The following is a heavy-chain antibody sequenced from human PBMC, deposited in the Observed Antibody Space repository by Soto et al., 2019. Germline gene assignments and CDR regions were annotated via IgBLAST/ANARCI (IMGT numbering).Heavy chain of an antibody. V-gene: IGHV3-48*02. D-gene: IGHD6-19*01. CDR1: GFTFSTDS. CDR3: ARFFGSGFDY. CDR2: ISTSGATR. J-gene: IGHJ4*02. Sequence: EVQLVESGGGLVQPGGSLRLSCVASGFTFSTDSMNWVRQAPGKGLEWVAHISTSGATRYYADSVKGRFTISRDNAKTSLYLQMERLRNEDTAVYYCARFFGSGFDYWGQGTLVTVSS.